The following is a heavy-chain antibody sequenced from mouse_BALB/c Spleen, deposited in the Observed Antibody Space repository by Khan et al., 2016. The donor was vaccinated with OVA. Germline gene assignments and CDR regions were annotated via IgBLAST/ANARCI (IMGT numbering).Heavy chain of an antibody. Sequence: QVQLQQSGAELARPGASVKLSCKASGYTFTDYYINWVKQRTGQGLEWIGEIYPGSGNTYYNEKFKGKATLTADKSSSTAFMQLSSLTSEDSAVYFCARSGVGSFAYWGQGTPVTVSA. CDR1: GYTFTDYY. J-gene: IGHJ3*01. V-gene: IGHV1-77*01. D-gene: IGHD2-2*01. CDR3: ARSGVGSFAY. CDR2: IYPGSGNT.